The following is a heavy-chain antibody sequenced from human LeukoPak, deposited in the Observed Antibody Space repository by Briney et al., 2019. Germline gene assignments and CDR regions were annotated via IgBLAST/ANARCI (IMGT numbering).Heavy chain of an antibody. Sequence: GASVKVSCKASGGTFSSYTISWVRQAPGQGLEWMGRIIPILNITDYAQNFQGRVTLTADKSTSTAYMELSTLRPEDTAVYYCAKDGVVVVATSVYYYYYGMDVWGQGTTVTVSS. J-gene: IGHJ6*02. D-gene: IGHD2-2*01. CDR1: GGTFSSYT. V-gene: IGHV1-69*02. CDR2: IIPILNIT. CDR3: AKDGVVVVATSVYYYYYGMDV.